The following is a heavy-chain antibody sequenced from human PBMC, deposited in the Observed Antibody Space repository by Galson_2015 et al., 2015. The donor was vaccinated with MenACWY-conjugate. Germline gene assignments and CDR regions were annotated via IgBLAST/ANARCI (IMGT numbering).Heavy chain of an antibody. Sequence: SLRLSCAASGFTYTNYWMDWVRQAPGKGLEWVANINKDGSEKYYVDSVKGRFTISRDNAKKSLYLQMNSLRAEDTAVYYCVKEDWYFGLWCRGTLVTVSS. CDR2: INKDGSEK. CDR1: GFTYTNYW. J-gene: IGHJ2*01. CDR3: VKEDWYFGL. V-gene: IGHV3-7*03.